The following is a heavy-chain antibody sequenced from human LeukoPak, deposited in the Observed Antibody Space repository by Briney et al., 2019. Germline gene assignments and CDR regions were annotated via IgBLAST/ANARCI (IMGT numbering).Heavy chain of an antibody. V-gene: IGHV3-21*01. D-gene: IGHD6-13*01. J-gene: IGHJ4*02. CDR2: ISRTGTYL. Sequence: GGSLRLSCAASGFTFSSYNMKWVRQAPGEGLDWGSSISRTGTYLYYADSVKRRFTVSRDNAQNSLYLQMDSLRAEDTAVYYCARDPDSSSFDYWGQGALVTVSS. CDR3: ARDPDSSSFDY. CDR1: GFTFSSYN.